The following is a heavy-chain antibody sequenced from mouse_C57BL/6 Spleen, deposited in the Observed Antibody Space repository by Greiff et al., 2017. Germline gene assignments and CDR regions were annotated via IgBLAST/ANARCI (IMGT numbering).Heavy chain of an antibody. CDR1: GYTFTSYW. Sequence: QVQLQQPGAELVKPGASVKLSCKASGYTFTSYWMQWVKQRPGQGLEWIGEIDPSDSYTNYNQKFKGKATLTVDTSSSTAYMQLSSLTSEDSAVYYCARGESDYDFDYWGQGTTLTVSS. CDR2: IDPSDSYT. V-gene: IGHV1-50*01. CDR3: ARGESDYDFDY. J-gene: IGHJ2*01. D-gene: IGHD2-4*01.